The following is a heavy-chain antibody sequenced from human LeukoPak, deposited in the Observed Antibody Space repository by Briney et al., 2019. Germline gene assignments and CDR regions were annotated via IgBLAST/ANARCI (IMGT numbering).Heavy chain of an antibody. Sequence: PGGSLRLSCAASGFNFSSYGMHWVRQAPGKGLEWVAFIRYDGSNKYYADSVKGRFTISRDNSKNTLYLQMNSLRAEDAAVYYCAKDKSEYDFWSGYSPIDYWGQGTLVTVSS. CDR1: GFNFSSYG. V-gene: IGHV3-30*02. CDR3: AKDKSEYDFWSGYSPIDY. J-gene: IGHJ4*02. D-gene: IGHD3-3*01. CDR2: IRYDGSNK.